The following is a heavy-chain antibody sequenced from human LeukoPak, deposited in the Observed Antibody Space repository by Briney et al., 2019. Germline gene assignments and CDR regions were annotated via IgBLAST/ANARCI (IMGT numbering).Heavy chain of an antibody. CDR3: ARDLSGVTGYTYGRGIDY. V-gene: IGHV3-23*01. D-gene: IGHD5-18*01. CDR2: ISASGGTT. CDR1: GFTFSSYG. Sequence: PGRSLRLSCAASGFTFSSYGISWVRQAPGKGLEWVSAISASGGTTYYADSVKGHFTISRDNSKNTLYLQMNSLRAEDTAVYYCARDLSGVTGYTYGRGIDYWGQGTLVTVSS. J-gene: IGHJ4*02.